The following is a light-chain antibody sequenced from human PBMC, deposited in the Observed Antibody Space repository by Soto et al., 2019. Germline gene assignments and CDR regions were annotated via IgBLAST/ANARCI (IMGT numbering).Light chain of an antibody. V-gene: IGKV1-39*01. CDR1: QSISSY. CDR3: QQKNT. Sequence: DSQMTQSPSSVSASVGDRVTITCRASQSISSYLNWYQQKPGKAPKLLIYAASSLQSGVPSRFSGSGSGTDFTLTISSLQPEDFATYYCQQKNTFGQGTRLEIK. CDR2: AAS. J-gene: IGKJ5*01.